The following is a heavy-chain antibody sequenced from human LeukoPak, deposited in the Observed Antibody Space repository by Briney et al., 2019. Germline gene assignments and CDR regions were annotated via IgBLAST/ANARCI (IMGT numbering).Heavy chain of an antibody. CDR1: GYTFTGYY. CDR2: INPNSGGT. D-gene: IGHD2-2*02. CDR3: ARETVVVPAAIRYWFDP. V-gene: IGHV1-2*02. Sequence: VASVKASCKASGYTFTGYYMHWVRQAPGQGLEWMGWINPNSGGTNYAQKFQGRVTMTRDTSISTAYMELSRLRSDDTAVYYCARETVVVPAAIRYWFDPWGQGTLVTVSS. J-gene: IGHJ5*02.